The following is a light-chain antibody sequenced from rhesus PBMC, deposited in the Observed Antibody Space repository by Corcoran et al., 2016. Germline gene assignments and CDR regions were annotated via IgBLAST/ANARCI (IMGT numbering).Light chain of an antibody. CDR3: QHGYGTPYS. V-gene: IGKV1-25*01. Sequence: DIQMTQSPSSLSASVGDRVTITCQASQGTSNNSAWYQQKPGKVPKLLIYKASPLQSGAPSRFSGSGSGTVFTLPISSLQPEDFATYSCQHGYGTPYSFGQGAKVEVK. CDR1: QGTSNN. J-gene: IGKJ2*01. CDR2: KAS.